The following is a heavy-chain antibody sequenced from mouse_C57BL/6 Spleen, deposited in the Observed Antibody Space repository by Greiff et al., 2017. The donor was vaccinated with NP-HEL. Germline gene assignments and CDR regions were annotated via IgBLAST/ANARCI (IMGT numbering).Heavy chain of an antibody. CDR3: AREGLGRGYFDV. J-gene: IGHJ1*03. V-gene: IGHV1-82*01. CDR2: IYPGDGDT. Sequence: QVQLQQSGPELVKPGASVKISCKASGYAFSSSWMNWVKQRPGKGLEWIGRIYPGDGDTNYNGKFKGKATLTADKSSSTAYMQLSSLTSEYSAVYFCAREGLGRGYFDVWGTGTTVTVSS. CDR1: GYAFSSSW. D-gene: IGHD4-1*01.